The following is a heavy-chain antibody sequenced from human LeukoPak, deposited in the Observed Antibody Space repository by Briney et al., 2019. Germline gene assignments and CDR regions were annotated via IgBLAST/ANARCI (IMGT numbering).Heavy chain of an antibody. J-gene: IGHJ4*02. CDR3: ARDYYDSREDY. CDR1: GFTFSSYE. D-gene: IGHD3-22*01. Sequence: GGSLRLSCAASGFTFSSYEMNWVRQAPGKGLEWVSYISSSGSTIYYADSVKGRFTISRDNAKNSLYLQMNSLRAEDTAVYYCARDYYDSREDYWGQGTLVTVSS. CDR2: ISSSGSTI. V-gene: IGHV3-48*03.